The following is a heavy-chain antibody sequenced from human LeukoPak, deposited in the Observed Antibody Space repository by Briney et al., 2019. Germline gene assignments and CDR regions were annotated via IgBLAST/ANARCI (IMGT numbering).Heavy chain of an antibody. Sequence: GGSLRLSCAASGFTFSSSWMHWVRQAPGKGLVWVSRINSDGSSTNYADSVKGRFTISRDNAKNTLYLQMNSLRAEDTAVYYCARDQGNDDWFDPWGQGTLVIVSS. CDR3: ARDQGNDDWFDP. D-gene: IGHD1-1*01. V-gene: IGHV3-74*01. J-gene: IGHJ5*02. CDR1: GFTFSSSW. CDR2: INSDGSST.